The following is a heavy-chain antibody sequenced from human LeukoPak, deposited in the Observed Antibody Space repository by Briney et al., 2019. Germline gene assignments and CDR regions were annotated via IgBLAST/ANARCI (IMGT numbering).Heavy chain of an antibody. CDR3: XXXXXXXXWKKFRWFDP. CDR1: GGSFSGYY. V-gene: IGHV4-34*01. Sequence: SETLSLTCAVYGGSFSGYYWSWIRQPPGKGLEWIGEINHSGSTNYNPSLKSRVTILVDTSKNQFSLKLSSVTAADTAVYYCXXXXXXXXWKKFRWFDPWGQGTLVTVSS. CDR2: INHSGST. J-gene: IGHJ5*02. D-gene: IGHD1-1*01.